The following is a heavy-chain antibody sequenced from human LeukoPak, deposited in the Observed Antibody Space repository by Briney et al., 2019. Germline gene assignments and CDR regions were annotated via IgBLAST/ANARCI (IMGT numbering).Heavy chain of an antibody. CDR3: AKGRLYGTRVICV. Sequence: ASVKVSCKTLGDTFTAYYILRVRQAPGQGLEWMGWINPNSGGTNYAQKFQGRVTMTRDTSISTAYMQLSRLRSDDTAVYYCAKGRLYGTRVICVWRQGTTVTVSS. CDR1: GDTFTAYY. CDR2: INPNSGGT. V-gene: IGHV1-2*02. D-gene: IGHD1-14*01. J-gene: IGHJ6*01.